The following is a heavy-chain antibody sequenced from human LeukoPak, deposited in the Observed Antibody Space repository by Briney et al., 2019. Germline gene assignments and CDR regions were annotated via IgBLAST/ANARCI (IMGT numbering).Heavy chain of an antibody. J-gene: IGHJ4*02. D-gene: IGHD1-26*01. CDR2: IYYSGST. Sequence: SETLSLTCTVSGGSISRYYWSWIRQPPGKGLEWIGYIYYSGSTIYNPSLKSRVTITLDTSKNQFSLKLSSVTAADTAVYYCASGSYSFYYFDYWGQGTLVTVSS. CDR1: GGSISRYY. CDR3: ASGSYSFYYFDY. V-gene: IGHV4-59*01.